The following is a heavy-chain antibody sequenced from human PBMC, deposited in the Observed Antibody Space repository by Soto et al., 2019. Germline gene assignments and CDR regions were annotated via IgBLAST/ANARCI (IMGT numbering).Heavy chain of an antibody. Sequence: EVQLLESGGGLVQPGGSPRLSCAASGFTFSSYAMSWVRQAPGKGLEWVSAISGSGGSTYYADSVKGRFTISRDNSKNTLYLQMNSLRAEDTAVYYCAKSRVRRRGTIDYWGQGTLVTVSS. CDR1: GFTFSSYA. J-gene: IGHJ4*02. CDR2: ISGSGGST. V-gene: IGHV3-23*01. D-gene: IGHD2-2*01. CDR3: AKSRVRRRGTIDY.